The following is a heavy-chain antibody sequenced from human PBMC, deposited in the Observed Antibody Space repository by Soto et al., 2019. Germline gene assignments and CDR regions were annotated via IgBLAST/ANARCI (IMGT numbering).Heavy chain of an antibody. CDR2: SYSSGGT. V-gene: IGHV3-23*01. CDR1: GFTLGRYT. D-gene: IGHD3-9*01. CDR3: ARDREPDGIWTFDS. J-gene: IGHJ4*02. Sequence: EVLLLESGGDVVQPGGSLRLSCAASGFTLGRYTMGWVRQTPGKGLEWVAESYSSGGTEYAESVKGRFTISRDNSKNMLFLQMDRLAVEDMALYYCARDREPDGIWTFDSWGQGTLVTVSS.